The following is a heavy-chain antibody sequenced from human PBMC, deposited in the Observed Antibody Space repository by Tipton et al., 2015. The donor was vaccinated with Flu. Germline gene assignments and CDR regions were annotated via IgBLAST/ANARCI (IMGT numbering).Heavy chain of an antibody. CDR1: GFSIRNNY. D-gene: IGHD5-24*01. Sequence: SLRLSCAASGFSIRNNYMNWVRQAPGKGLEWVSVLYSVGDTYYADSVTGRFTISRDNSKNTLYLQMNSLRAEDTAVYYCAREIRDGYTVWGQGTMVSVSS. V-gene: IGHV3-53*01. CDR3: AREIRDGYTV. J-gene: IGHJ3*01. CDR2: LYSVGDT.